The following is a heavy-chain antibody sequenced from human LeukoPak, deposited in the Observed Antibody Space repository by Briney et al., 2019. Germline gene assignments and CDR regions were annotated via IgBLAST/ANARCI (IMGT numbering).Heavy chain of an antibody. V-gene: IGHV1-46*01. Sequence: ASVKVSCKASGYTFTSYYMHWVRQAPGQGLEWMGIINPSGGSTSYAQKFQGRVTMTRDVSTSTVYMELSSLRSEDTAVYYCARVRVEGVAVDYWGQGTLVTVSS. CDR3: ARVRVEGVAVDY. CDR2: INPSGGST. J-gene: IGHJ4*02. CDR1: GYTFTSYY. D-gene: IGHD2-15*01.